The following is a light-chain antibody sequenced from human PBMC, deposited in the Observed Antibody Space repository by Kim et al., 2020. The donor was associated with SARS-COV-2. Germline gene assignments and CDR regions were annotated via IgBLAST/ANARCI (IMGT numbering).Light chain of an antibody. J-gene: IGKJ2*01. CDR3: HQYGSSPVT. V-gene: IGKV3-20*01. CDR2: GAS. CDR1: QSVSSSY. Sequence: EIVLTQSPGTLSLSPGERATLSCRASQSVSSSYLAWYQQKPGQAPRLLIHGASNRATGIPDRCSGSGSGTDFTLTISRLGPEGFAVYYCHQYGSSPVTVGQGTKLEI.